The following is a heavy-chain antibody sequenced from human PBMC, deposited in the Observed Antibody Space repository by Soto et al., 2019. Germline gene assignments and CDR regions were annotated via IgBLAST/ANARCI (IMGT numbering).Heavy chain of an antibody. V-gene: IGHV1-46*01. Sequence: QVQLVQSGAEVKRPGASVKVSCKASGYTLTSHYIHWVRQAPGQGLEWMGLINPGGGSPSYAQKCQGRVSMTRDTSTTRVYMDLTGLRSEDAAVYYCARDPSSGAGVDYWGQGTLVTVSS. CDR3: ARDPSSGAGVDY. D-gene: IGHD2-15*01. CDR2: INPGGGSP. J-gene: IGHJ4*02. CDR1: GYTLTSHY.